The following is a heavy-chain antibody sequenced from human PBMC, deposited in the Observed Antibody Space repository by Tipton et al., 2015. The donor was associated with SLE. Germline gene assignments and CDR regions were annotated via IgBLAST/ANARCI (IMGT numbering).Heavy chain of an antibody. V-gene: IGHV3-23*01. CDR1: GFTFSSYA. CDR2: ISGSGGST. Sequence: SLRLSCAASGFTFSSYAMSWVRQAPGKGLEWVSAISGSGGSTYYADSVKGRFTISRDNSKNTLYMQMNSLRVDDTAVYFCAREGLLSTRGPVIDHWGQGTLVTVSS. J-gene: IGHJ4*02. D-gene: IGHD3-3*02. CDR3: AREGLLSTRGPVIDH.